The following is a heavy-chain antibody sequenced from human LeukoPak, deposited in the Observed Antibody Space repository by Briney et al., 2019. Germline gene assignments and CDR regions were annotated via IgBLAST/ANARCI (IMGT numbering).Heavy chain of an antibody. D-gene: IGHD6-13*01. J-gene: IGHJ3*02. V-gene: IGHV1-8*01. CDR1: GYTFTSYD. CDR3: ARDGVAADAFDI. CDR2: MNPNRGNT. Sequence: GASVKVSCKASGYTFTSYDINWVRQATGQGLEWMGWMNPNRGNTGYAQTFQGRVTMTRNTSISTAYMELSSLRSEDTAVYYGARDGVAADAFDIWGQGTMVTVSS.